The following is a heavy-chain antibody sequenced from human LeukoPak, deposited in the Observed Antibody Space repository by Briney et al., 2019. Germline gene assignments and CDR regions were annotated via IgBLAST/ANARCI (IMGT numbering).Heavy chain of an antibody. CDR2: ISYDGTNK. Sequence: PGGSLRLSRAASGFPFNNRAMHWVRQAPGKGLEWVAVISYDGTNKYYTDSVKGRFTVSRDNSKNTLYLQMNSLRAEDTAVYYCARDCCGEWYFFDLWGQGTLVTVSS. CDR1: GFPFNNRA. CDR3: ARDCCGEWYFFDL. V-gene: IGHV3-30-3*01. D-gene: IGHD3-10*01. J-gene: IGHJ4*02.